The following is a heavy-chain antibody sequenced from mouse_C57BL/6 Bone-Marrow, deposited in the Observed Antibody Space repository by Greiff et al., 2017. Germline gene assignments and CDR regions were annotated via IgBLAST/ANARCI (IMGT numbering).Heavy chain of an antibody. CDR2: IYPGGGYT. V-gene: IGHV1-63*01. D-gene: IGHD4-1*01. J-gene: IGHJ4*01. CDR3: ARSGTRYYYAMDY. Sequence: QVQLQQSGAELVRPGTSVKMSCKASGYTFTNYWIGWAKQRPGHGLEWIGDIYPGGGYTNYNEKFKGKATLTADKSSSTAYMQFSSLTSEDSAIYYCARSGTRYYYAMDYWGQGTSVTSPQ. CDR1: GYTFTNYW.